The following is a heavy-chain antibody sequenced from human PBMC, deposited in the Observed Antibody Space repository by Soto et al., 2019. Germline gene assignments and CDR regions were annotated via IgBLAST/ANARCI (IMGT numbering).Heavy chain of an antibody. V-gene: IGHV3-48*02. CDR3: ARDLEGYCSGGSCYTPGDY. D-gene: IGHD2-15*01. CDR2: ISSSSSTI. CDR1: GFTFSSYS. Sequence: PGGSLRLSCAASGFTFSSYSMNWVRQAPGKGLEWVSYISSSSSTIYYAGSVKGRFTISRDNAKNSLYLQMNSLRDEDTAVYYCARDLEGYCSGGSCYTPGDYWGQGTLVTVSS. J-gene: IGHJ4*02.